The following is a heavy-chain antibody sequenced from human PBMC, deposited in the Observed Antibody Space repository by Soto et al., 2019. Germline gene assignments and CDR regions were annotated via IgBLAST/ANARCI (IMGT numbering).Heavy chain of an antibody. CDR3: ARKFETTTEKYYYGMDV. V-gene: IGHV1-18*01. CDR1: GYTFTSYG. CDR2: ISAYNGNT. D-gene: IGHD1-7*01. Sequence: ASVKVSCKASGYTFTSYGISWVRQAPGQGLEWMGWISAYNGNTNYAQKLQGRVTMTTDTSTSTAYMELRSLRSDDTAVYYCARKFETTTEKYYYGMDVWGQGTTVTVSS. J-gene: IGHJ6*02.